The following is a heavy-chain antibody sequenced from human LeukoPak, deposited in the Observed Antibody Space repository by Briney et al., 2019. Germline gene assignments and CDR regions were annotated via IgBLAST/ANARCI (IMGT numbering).Heavy chain of an antibody. V-gene: IGHV3-30*03. D-gene: IGHD2-2*01. J-gene: IGHJ4*02. CDR2: ISSDGSSE. CDR1: GFTFSSYA. CDR3: ARDVSYQLMLYPDS. Sequence: PGGSLRLSCAASGFTFSSYAMSWVRQAPVKGLEWVAIISSDGSSEYYVDSVKGRFTISRDNSKNTLHLQMNSLRVEDTGVYYCARDVSYQLMLYPDSWGQGTLVTVSS.